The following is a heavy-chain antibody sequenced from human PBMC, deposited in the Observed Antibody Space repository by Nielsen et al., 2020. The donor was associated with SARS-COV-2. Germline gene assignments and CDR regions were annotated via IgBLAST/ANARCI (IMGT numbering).Heavy chain of an antibody. D-gene: IGHD4-17*01. CDR3: ARARGAYGDYYYYYYTDV. CDR1: GDSVSSSSAA. V-gene: IGHV6-1*01. Sequence: LRLSCAISGDSVSSSSAAWNWIRQSPSRGLEWLGRTYYRSKWYNDYAVSVKSRITINPDTSKNQFSLHLNPVTPEDTAVYYCARARGAYGDYYYYYYTDVWGKGTTVTVSS. J-gene: IGHJ6*03. CDR2: TYYRSKWYN.